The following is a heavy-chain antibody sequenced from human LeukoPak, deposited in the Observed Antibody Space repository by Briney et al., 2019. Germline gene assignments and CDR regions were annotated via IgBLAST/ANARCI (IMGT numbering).Heavy chain of an antibody. J-gene: IGHJ3*02. CDR3: ATVAAAGHDAFDI. V-gene: IGHV5-51*01. Sequence: GESLKISCKGSGYSFTSYWIGWVRQMPGKGLEWMGIIYPGDSDTRYSPSFQGQVTISADKSISTAYLQWSSLRASDTAMYYCATVAAAGHDAFDIWGQGTMVTVSS. D-gene: IGHD6-13*01. CDR1: GYSFTSYW. CDR2: IYPGDSDT.